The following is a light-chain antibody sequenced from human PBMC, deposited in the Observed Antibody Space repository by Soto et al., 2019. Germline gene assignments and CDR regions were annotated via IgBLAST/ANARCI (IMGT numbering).Light chain of an antibody. CDR1: QSISTS. V-gene: IGKV1-39*01. CDR2: TSS. CDR3: QQGYSRPRT. Sequence: DIQLTQSPSSLSASVGDRVTITCRASQSISTSLNWYQQKPGKAPNLLIFTSSNLESGDPSRFSGSGSGTDFTLTISSLQPEDFATYFCQQGYSRPRTFGQGTKVQIK. J-gene: IGKJ1*01.